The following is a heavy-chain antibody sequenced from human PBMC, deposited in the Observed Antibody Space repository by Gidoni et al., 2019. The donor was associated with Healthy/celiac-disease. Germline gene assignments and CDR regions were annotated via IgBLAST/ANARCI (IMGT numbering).Heavy chain of an antibody. CDR1: GFTFSRHV. J-gene: IGHJ6*02. V-gene: IGHV3-7*01. CDR2: IKQDGSEK. CDR3: ARDKVVVTAIQHYYYYYGMDV. D-gene: IGHD2-21*02. Sequence: EVQLAASGGGLVQPGGSLRLSCAASGFTFSRHVMSWVRQAPGKGLELGANIKQDGSEKDYVDSVKGRFTIYRDNAKNSLYLQMNSLRAEDTAVDYCARDKVVVTAIQHYYYYYGMDVWGQGTTVTVSS.